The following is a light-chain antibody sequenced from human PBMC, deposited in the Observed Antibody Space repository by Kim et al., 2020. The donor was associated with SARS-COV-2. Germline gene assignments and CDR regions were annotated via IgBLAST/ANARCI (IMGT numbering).Light chain of an antibody. V-gene: IGLV2-14*01. CDR2: DVT. CDR3: SSFRSDTTVG. J-gene: IGLJ2*01. CDR1: SSDVAGYNY. Sequence: QSALTQPASVSGSPGQSITISCTGTSSDVAGYNYVSWYQQHPGKAPKLMIYDVTKRPSGVPNRFSGSKSGNTASLTISGLQAEDEADYYCSSFRSDTTVGFGGGTQLTVL.